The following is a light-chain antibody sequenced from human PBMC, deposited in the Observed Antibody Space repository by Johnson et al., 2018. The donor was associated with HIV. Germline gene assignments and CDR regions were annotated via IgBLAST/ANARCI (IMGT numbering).Light chain of an antibody. CDR3: GTWDSSLSAETRYV. Sequence: QSVLTQPPSVSAAPGQKVTISCSGSTSKIGNNYVSWYQHLPGAAPKLLIYDSNKRPSGIPDRFSGSKSGTSATLGITGLQTEDEADYFCGTWDSSLSAETRYVVGTGTKVTVL. CDR1: TSKIGNNY. V-gene: IGLV1-51*01. J-gene: IGLJ1*01. CDR2: DSN.